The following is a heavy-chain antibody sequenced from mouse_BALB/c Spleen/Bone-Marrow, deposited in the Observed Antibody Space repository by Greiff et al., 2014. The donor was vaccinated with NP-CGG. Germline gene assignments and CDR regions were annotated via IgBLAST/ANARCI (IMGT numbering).Heavy chain of an antibody. V-gene: IGHV1S137*01. CDR3: ARSGKVRNAMDY. J-gene: IGHJ4*01. D-gene: IGHD2-14*01. Sequence: QVHVKQSGAELVRPGVSVKISCKGSGYTFTDYAIHWVKQSHAKSLEWIGLISGYYGDAIYNQKLKGKATMTVDKSSSTAYMDLARLTSEDSAIYYCARSGKVRNAMDYWGQGTSVTVSS. CDR1: GYTFTDYA. CDR2: ISGYYGDA.